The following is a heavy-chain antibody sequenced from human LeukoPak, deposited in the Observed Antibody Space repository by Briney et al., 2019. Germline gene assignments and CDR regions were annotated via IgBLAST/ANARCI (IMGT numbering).Heavy chain of an antibody. J-gene: IGHJ5*02. Sequence: GASVKVSCKASGYTFTSYYMHWVRQAPGQGLEWMGIINPSGGSTSYAQKFQGRVTMTTDTSTSTAYMELRSLRSDDTAVYYCARNRHCSGGSCPPRWFDPWGQGTLVTVSS. V-gene: IGHV1-46*01. CDR2: INPSGGST. CDR3: ARNRHCSGGSCPPRWFDP. D-gene: IGHD2-15*01. CDR1: GYTFTSYY.